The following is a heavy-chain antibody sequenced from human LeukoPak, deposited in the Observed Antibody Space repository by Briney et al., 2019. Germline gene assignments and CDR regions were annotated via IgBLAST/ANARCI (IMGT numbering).Heavy chain of an antibody. D-gene: IGHD3-10*01. CDR1: GYTFSNYG. V-gene: IGHV3-33*01. J-gene: IGHJ4*02. Sequence: PGRSLTLSCAASGYTFSNYGMHWVRHAPHKGRGWGGVIWSDGSTNYYADSVKGRFTISRDNSKNTLFLQMNSLRAEDTAVYYCATSGGEIGESFNVYYFDYWGQGTLVTVSS. CDR3: ATSGGEIGESFNVYYFDY. CDR2: IWSDGSTN.